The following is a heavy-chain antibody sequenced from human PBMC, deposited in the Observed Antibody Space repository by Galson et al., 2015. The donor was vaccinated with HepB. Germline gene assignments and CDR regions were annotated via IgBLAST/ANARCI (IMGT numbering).Heavy chain of an antibody. CDR1: GFTFSSYA. CDR2: ISRSSGTTI. J-gene: IGHJ4*02. CDR3: AKDSEQLRYFDWLLDYFDY. D-gene: IGHD3-9*01. V-gene: IGHV3-23*01. Sequence: SLRLSCAASGFTFSSYAMHWVRQAPGKGLEWVSYISRSSGTTIYYADSVKGRFTISRDNSKNALYLQMNSLRAEDTAVYYCAKDSEQLRYFDWLLDYFDYWGQGTLVTVSS.